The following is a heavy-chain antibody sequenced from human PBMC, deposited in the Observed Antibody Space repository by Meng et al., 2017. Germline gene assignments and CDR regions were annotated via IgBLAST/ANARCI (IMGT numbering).Heavy chain of an antibody. CDR1: GCAIISGGYY. CDR3: AGYSGYDTDAFDI. D-gene: IGHD5-12*01. J-gene: IGHJ3*02. V-gene: IGHV4-31*03. CDR2: NYYSGST. Sequence: SDTLSLTCTVSGCAIISGGYYWSWIRQHPGKGLEWIGYNYYSGSTYYNPSLNSRVTTSVDTAKNQFSLKLTCVTAADTTVYYCAGYSGYDTDAFDIWGHGTMVTVSS.